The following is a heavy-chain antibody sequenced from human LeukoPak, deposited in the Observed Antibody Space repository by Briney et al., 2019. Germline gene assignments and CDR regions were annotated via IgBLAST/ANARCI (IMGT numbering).Heavy chain of an antibody. CDR2: ISAYNDNT. V-gene: IGHV1-18*01. J-gene: IGHJ5*02. CDR1: GYTFTSYG. Sequence: ASVKVSXKASGYTFTSYGISWVRQAPGQGLEWMGWISAYNDNTNYAQKLQGRVTMTTDTSTSTAYMELRSLRSDDTAVYYCARARYYYDSSGYNWFDPWGQGTLVTVSS. D-gene: IGHD3-22*01. CDR3: ARARYYYDSSGYNWFDP.